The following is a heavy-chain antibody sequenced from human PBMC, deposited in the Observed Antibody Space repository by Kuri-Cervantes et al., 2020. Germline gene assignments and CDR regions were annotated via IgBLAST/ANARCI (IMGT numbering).Heavy chain of an antibody. CDR3: AREGGANEHYFDS. CDR2: INPSGGST. Sequence: ASVKVSCKASGYTFTTFYMHWVRQAPGQGLEWMGIINPSGGSTTYAQKFQGRVTMTRDTSTSTVYMELSSLRSEDTAVYYCAREGGANEHYFDSWGQGTLVTVSS. V-gene: IGHV1-46*01. D-gene: IGHD1-26*01. CDR1: GYTFTTFY. J-gene: IGHJ4*02.